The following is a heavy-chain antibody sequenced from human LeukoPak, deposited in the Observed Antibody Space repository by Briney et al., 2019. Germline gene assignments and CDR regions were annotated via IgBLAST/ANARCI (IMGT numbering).Heavy chain of an antibody. CDR2: IYTSGST. D-gene: IGHD5-24*01. Sequence: SETLSLTCTVSGGSISSYYWSWIRQPPGKGLEGIGYIYTSGSTNYNPSLKSRVTISVDKSKKQFSLKLSSVTAADTAVYYCARLMSGDGYNFDYWGQGTLVTVSS. J-gene: IGHJ4*02. CDR1: GGSISSYY. CDR3: ARLMSGDGYNFDY. V-gene: IGHV4-4*09.